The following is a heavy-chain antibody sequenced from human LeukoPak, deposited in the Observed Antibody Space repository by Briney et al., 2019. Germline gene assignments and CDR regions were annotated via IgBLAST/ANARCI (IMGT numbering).Heavy chain of an antibody. CDR3: TRHEPYGGKPRGFDY. Sequence: GGSLRLSCAASGFTFSGSAMHWVRQASGKGLEWVGRIRSKANSYATAYTASVKGRFTISRDDSKNTAYLQMNSLKTEDTAVYYCTRHEPYGGKPRGFDYWGQGTLVTVSS. V-gene: IGHV3-73*01. J-gene: IGHJ4*02. CDR1: GFTFSGSA. D-gene: IGHD4-23*01. CDR2: IRSKANSYAT.